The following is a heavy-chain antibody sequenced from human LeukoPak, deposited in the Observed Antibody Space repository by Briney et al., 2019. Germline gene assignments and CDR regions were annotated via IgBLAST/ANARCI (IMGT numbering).Heavy chain of an antibody. CDR1: GGSISTYY. Sequence: SETLSLTCTLSGGSISTYYWSWILQPPGKGLEWIGYIYHSGSTNYNPSLKSRVTISVDTSKNQFSLKLSSETAADTAVYHCARGGGYASPIGYWGQGALVTVSS. CDR2: IYHSGST. CDR3: ARGGGYASPIGY. D-gene: IGHD5-12*01. V-gene: IGHV4-59*01. J-gene: IGHJ4*02.